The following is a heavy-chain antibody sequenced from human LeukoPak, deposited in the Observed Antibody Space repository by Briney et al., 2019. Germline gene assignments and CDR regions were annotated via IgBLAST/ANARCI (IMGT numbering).Heavy chain of an antibody. CDR2: IYLSGST. CDR3: ARGRDSSGSSGEFLDY. J-gene: IGHJ4*02. CDR1: GGSISSGGYS. V-gene: IGHV4-30-2*01. Sequence: SETLSLTCAVSGGSISSGGYSWSWIRQPPGKGLEWIGCIYLSGSTFYNPSLKSRVTISDRSKNQLSLKLNSVTAADTAVYYCARGRDSSGSSGEFLDYWDQGTLVTASS. D-gene: IGHD3-22*01.